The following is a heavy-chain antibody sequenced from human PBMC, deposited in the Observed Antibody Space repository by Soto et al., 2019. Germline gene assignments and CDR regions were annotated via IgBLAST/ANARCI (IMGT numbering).Heavy chain of an antibody. CDR3: ARSGYYDFWSGPYYYYYMDV. J-gene: IGHJ6*03. CDR1: GYTFTSYA. D-gene: IGHD3-3*01. Sequence: GASVKVSCKASGYTFTSYAMHWVRQAPGQRLEWMGWINAGNGNTKYSQKFQGRVTITRDTSASTAYMELSSLRSEDTAVYYCARSGYYDFWSGPYYYYYMDVWGKGTTVTVS. V-gene: IGHV1-3*01. CDR2: INAGNGNT.